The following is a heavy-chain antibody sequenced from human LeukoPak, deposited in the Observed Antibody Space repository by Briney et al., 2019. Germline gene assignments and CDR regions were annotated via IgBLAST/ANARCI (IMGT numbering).Heavy chain of an antibody. CDR3: ARGRWSSSSVIGY. V-gene: IGHV4-34*01. CDR2: INHSGST. D-gene: IGHD6-6*01. CDR1: GGSLSGYY. J-gene: IGHJ4*02. Sequence: SETLSLTCGDNGGSLSGYYWSLIRQSPTKELEWIGEINHSGSTNYNPSLQSRVTISVDTSKNQFYLNLKSMTAADTAVYYCARGRWSSSSVIGYWGRGTRVTVST.